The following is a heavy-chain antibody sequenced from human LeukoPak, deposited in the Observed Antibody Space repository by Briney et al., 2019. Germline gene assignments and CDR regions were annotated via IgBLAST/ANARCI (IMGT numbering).Heavy chain of an antibody. Sequence: SQTLSLTCTVSGGSISSGSYYWRWIRQPAGKGLKWIGRIYTSGSTNYNPSLKSRLTMSVDTSKNQFSLKLSSVTAADTAVYYCARDLAVAAPDYWGQGTLVTVSS. CDR2: IYTSGST. CDR3: ARDLAVAAPDY. D-gene: IGHD6-19*01. J-gene: IGHJ4*02. CDR1: GGSISSGSYY. V-gene: IGHV4-61*02.